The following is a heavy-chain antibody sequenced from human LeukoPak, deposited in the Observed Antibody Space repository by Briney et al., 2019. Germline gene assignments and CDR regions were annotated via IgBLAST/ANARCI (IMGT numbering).Heavy chain of an antibody. J-gene: IGHJ4*02. V-gene: IGHV3-23*01. CDR2: ISGSGDST. D-gene: IGHD5-12*01. Sequence: GGSLRLSCAASGSTFSSYAMSWVRQAPGKGLEWVSAISGSGDSTYYADSVKGRFTVSRDNSENTVFLHMSSLRAGDTAIYYCAKEAWLLWGQGTLVTVSS. CDR1: GSTFSSYA. CDR3: AKEAWLL.